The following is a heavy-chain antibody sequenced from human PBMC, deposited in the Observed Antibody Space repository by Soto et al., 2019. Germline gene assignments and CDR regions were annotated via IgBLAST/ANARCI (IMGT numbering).Heavy chain of an antibody. CDR2: ISGSGDNT. CDR1: GFTFSSYA. Sequence: GGSLRLSCAASGFTFSSYAMNWVRQAPGKGLEWVSTISGSGDNTYYTDSVKGRFTISRDNSKDTLFLQMYSLRAEDTAVYYCAKLRATVTTPGYWGQGTLVTVSS. J-gene: IGHJ4*02. D-gene: IGHD4-17*01. V-gene: IGHV3-23*01. CDR3: AKLRATVTTPGY.